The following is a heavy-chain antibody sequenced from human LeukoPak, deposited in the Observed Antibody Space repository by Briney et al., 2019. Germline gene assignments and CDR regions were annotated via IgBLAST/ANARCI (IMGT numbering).Heavy chain of an antibody. CDR1: GFTFSIYA. D-gene: IGHD1-26*01. V-gene: IGHV3-23*01. CDR3: AGYGGSYPYYMDV. J-gene: IGHJ6*03. CDR2: ISGSGGST. Sequence: PGGSLRLSCAASGFTFSIYAMSWVRQAPGKGLEWVSAISGSGGSTYYADSVRGRFTISRDNSKNTLYLQMNSLRAEDTAVYYCAGYGGSYPYYMDVWGKGTTVTISS.